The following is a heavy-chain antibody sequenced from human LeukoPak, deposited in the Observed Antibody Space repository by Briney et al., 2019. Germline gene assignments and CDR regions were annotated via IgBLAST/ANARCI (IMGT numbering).Heavy chain of an antibody. V-gene: IGHV3-23*01. D-gene: IGHD4-23*01. CDR1: GFTFSSYA. Sequence: GGSLRLSCAASGFTFSSYAMSWVRQAPGKGLEWVSAISGSGGSTYYADSVKGRFTISRDNSKNTLYLQMNSLRAEDTAVYYCAKDREVVTPMAADAFDIWGQGTMVTVSS. J-gene: IGHJ3*02. CDR2: ISGSGGST. CDR3: AKDREVVTPMAADAFDI.